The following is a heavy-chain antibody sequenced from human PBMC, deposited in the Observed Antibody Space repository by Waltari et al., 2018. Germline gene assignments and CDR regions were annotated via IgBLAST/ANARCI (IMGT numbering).Heavy chain of an antibody. D-gene: IGHD2-15*01. J-gene: IGHJ4*02. CDR2: VHGSGKS. V-gene: IGHV4-4*02. CDR3: ARDRGRGLYFDS. CDR1: GGSVSSSDW. Sequence: QLQLQESGPGLVKPSGTLSLTGDVSGGSVSSSDWWSWVRQSPGKGLEWIGQVHGSGKSYYNPSFASRVTVSLETSTNQFSLKVTSATAADTAVYYCARDRGRGLYFDSWGQGTLVTVSP.